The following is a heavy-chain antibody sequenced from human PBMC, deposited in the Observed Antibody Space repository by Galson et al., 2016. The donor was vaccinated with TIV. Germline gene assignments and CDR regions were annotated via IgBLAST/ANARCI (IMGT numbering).Heavy chain of an antibody. CDR3: ARGALDTDRQYYYHYGLDV. CDR1: IVTFSRYA. D-gene: IGHD1-1*01. Sequence: SLRLSCAASIVTFSRYAMSWVRQAPGKGLEWVSTINSSGGRTYYADSVKGRFTISRDNAKNTLYLQMSSLGADDTAVYYCARGALDTDRQYYYHYGLDVWGQGTAVTVSS. J-gene: IGHJ6*02. CDR2: INSSGGRT. V-gene: IGHV3-23*01.